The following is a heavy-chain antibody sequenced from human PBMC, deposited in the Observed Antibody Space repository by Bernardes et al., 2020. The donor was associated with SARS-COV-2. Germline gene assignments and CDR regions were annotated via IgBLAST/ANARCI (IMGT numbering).Heavy chain of an antibody. CDR3: ARDKGFTIFGVDDYYYYGMDG. Sequence: GSLRLSCAASGRTFSDYYMSWVSQAPGKGLEWGSYISSSSSQTNYADSVKGRLTISRDTAKNPLYLQMNSLRAEDTAVYYCARDKGFTIFGVDDYYYYGMDGWGQGTTVTVSS. V-gene: IGHV3-11*06. CDR1: GRTFSDYY. D-gene: IGHD3-3*01. CDR2: ISSSSSQT. J-gene: IGHJ6*02.